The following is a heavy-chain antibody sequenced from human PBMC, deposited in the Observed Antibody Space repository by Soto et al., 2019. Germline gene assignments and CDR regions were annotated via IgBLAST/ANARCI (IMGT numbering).Heavy chain of an antibody. J-gene: IGHJ4*02. D-gene: IGHD2-8*01. CDR2: ITGSGGNT. CDR3: ASRSATVLSLTY. Sequence: GGSLRLSCAASGFTFSSYAMSWVRQAPGKGLEWVSAITGSGGNTYYADSVKGRFTVSRDNSKNTLYLQMNSLRAEDTAVYYCASRSATVLSLTYWGPGXQVTVSS. CDR1: GFTFSSYA. V-gene: IGHV3-23*01.